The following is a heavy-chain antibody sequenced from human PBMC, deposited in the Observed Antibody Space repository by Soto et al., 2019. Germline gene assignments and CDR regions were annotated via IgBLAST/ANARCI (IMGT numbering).Heavy chain of an antibody. CDR3: ATTRYGYSYDPPDY. CDR2: ISYDGSNK. J-gene: IGHJ4*02. D-gene: IGHD5-18*01. CDR1: GFTFSSYG. V-gene: IGHV3-30*03. Sequence: PGGSLRLSCAASGFTFSSYGMHWVRQAPGKGLEWVAVISYDGSNKYYADSVKGRFTISRDNSKNTLYLQMNSLRAEDTAVYYCATTRYGYSYDPPDYWGQGTLVTVSS.